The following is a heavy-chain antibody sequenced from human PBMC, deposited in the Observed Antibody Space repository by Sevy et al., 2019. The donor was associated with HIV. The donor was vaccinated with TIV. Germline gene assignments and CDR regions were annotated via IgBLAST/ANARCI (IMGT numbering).Heavy chain of an antibody. D-gene: IGHD6-13*01. Sequence: SQTLSLTCAISGDSVSSNSAAWNWIRQSPSRGLEWLGRTYYRSKWYNDYAVSVKARITINPDTSKNQFSLQLNSVTPEDTAVYFCAREPYSSSWYGFGWFDAWGQGTLVTVSS. V-gene: IGHV6-1*01. J-gene: IGHJ5*02. CDR1: GDSVSSNSAA. CDR3: AREPYSSSWYGFGWFDA. CDR2: TYYRSKWYN.